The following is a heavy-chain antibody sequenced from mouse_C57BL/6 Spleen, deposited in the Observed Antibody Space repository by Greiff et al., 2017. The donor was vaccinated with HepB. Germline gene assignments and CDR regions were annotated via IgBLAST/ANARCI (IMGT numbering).Heavy chain of an antibody. CDR1: GYTFTSYT. Sequence: QVQLQQSGAELARPGASVKMSCKASGYTFTSYTMHWVKQRPGQGLEWIGYINPSSGYTKYNQKFKDKATLTADKSSSTAYMQLSSLPSEDSAVYYCARNDGYADWYFDVWGTGTTVTVSA. J-gene: IGHJ1*03. CDR3: ARNDGYADWYFDV. D-gene: IGHD2-3*01. V-gene: IGHV1-4*01. CDR2: INPSSGYT.